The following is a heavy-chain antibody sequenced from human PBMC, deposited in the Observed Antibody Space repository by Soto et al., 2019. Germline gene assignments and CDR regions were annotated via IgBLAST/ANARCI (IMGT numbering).Heavy chain of an antibody. V-gene: IGHV1-3*01. CDR2: INAGNGNT. Sequence: GASVKVSSKASGYTFTTYAMHCVRQDPGQRLEWMGWINAGNGNTKYSQKFQGRVTITRDTSASTTYMEPSSLRTEDTPVYYCARAEHYDDSSGYCRPSRRYWYFDLWGRGTLVTVSS. CDR3: ARAEHYDDSSGYCRPSRRYWYFDL. J-gene: IGHJ2*01. D-gene: IGHD3-22*01. CDR1: GYTFTTYA.